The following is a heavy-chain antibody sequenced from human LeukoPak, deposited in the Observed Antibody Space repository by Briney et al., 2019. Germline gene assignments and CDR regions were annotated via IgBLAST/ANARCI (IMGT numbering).Heavy chain of an antibody. J-gene: IGHJ5*02. V-gene: IGHV1-69*05. CDR3: ARDGMATILNP. CDR2: IIPIFGTA. CDR1: GGTFSSYA. D-gene: IGHD5-24*01. Sequence: ASVKVSCKASGGTFSSYAISWVRQAPGQGLEWMGGIIPIFGTANYAQKFQGRVTITTDESTGTAYMELSSLRSEDTAVYYCARDGMATILNPWGQGTLVTVSS.